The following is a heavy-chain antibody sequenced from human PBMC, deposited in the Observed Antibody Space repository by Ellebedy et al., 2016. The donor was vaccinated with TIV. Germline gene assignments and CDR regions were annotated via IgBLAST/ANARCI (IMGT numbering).Heavy chain of an antibody. Sequence: LRLSXTVSGGPISSGGYYWSWIRQHPGKGLEWIGYIYYSGSTYYNPSLKSRVTISVDTSKNQFSLKLSSVTAADTAVYYCASPPDTPYYYGSGSYYRFDYWGQGTLVTVSS. CDR1: GGPISSGGYY. CDR3: ASPPDTPYYYGSGSYYRFDY. D-gene: IGHD3-10*01. J-gene: IGHJ4*02. CDR2: IYYSGST. V-gene: IGHV4-31*03.